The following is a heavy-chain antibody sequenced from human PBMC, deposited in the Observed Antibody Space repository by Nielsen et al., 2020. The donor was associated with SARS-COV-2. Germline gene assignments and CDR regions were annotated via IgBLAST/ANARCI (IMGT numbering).Heavy chain of an antibody. CDR2: ISSSGSTI. J-gene: IGHJ4*02. Sequence: GESLKISCAASGFTFSSYEMNWVRQAPGKGLEWVSYISSSGSTIYYADSVKGRFTISRDNAKSSLYLQMNSLRAEDTAVYYCARDRGVTMVRGVWFDYWGQGTLVTVSS. D-gene: IGHD3-10*01. CDR3: ARDRGVTMVRGVWFDY. V-gene: IGHV3-48*03. CDR1: GFTFSSYE.